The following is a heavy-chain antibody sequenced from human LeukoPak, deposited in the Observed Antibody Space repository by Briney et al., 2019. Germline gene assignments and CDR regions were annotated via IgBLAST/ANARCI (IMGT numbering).Heavy chain of an antibody. CDR1: GFTFDDYA. V-gene: IGHV3-11*01. J-gene: IGHJ5*02. CDR3: AKVGPGSYSRYNWFDP. D-gene: IGHD2-15*01. CDR2: ISSSGSTI. Sequence: GGSLRLSCAASGFTFDDYAMHWVRQAPGKGLEWVSYISSSGSTIYYADSVKGRFTISRDNAKNSLYLQMNSLRAEDAAVYYCAKVGPGSYSRYNWFDPWGQGTLVTVSS.